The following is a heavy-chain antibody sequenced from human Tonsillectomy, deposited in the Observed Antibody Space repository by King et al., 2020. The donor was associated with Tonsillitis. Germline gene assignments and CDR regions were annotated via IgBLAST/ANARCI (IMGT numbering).Heavy chain of an antibody. Sequence: QLVQSGAEVKKPGESLKISCKGSGYTFTSYWVAWLRQMPLKGLELMGIVFPGDSDSRYSPSFHGQVTISADESISTAYLQWRGLKASDTAMYYCARQEGSGWYIYWGQGTLVTVSS. D-gene: IGHD6-19*01. J-gene: IGHJ4*02. CDR3: ARQEGSGWYIY. CDR2: VFPGDSDS. V-gene: IGHV5-51*01. CDR1: GYTFTSYW.